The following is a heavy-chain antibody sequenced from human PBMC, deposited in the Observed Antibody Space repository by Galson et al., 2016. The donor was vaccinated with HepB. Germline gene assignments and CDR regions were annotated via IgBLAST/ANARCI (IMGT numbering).Heavy chain of an antibody. CDR1: GFTFSNYI. Sequence: SLRLSCAASGFTFSNYIINWVRQAPGKGLEWVSSITTSSTYIYYADSVKGRFTISRDNAKNSLYLQMNSLRAEDTAVYYCARGHSSTWYEHYNYYYMDVWGKGTTVTVSS. CDR2: ITTSSTYI. V-gene: IGHV3-21*01. D-gene: IGHD6-13*01. J-gene: IGHJ6*03. CDR3: ARGHSSTWYEHYNYYYMDV.